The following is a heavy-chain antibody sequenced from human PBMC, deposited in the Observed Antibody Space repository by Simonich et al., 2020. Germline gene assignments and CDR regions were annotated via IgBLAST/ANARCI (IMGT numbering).Heavy chain of an antibody. V-gene: IGHV4-34*01. CDR2: INHNEST. J-gene: IGHJ1*01. CDR3: ARGLRVAAAGTAFQH. Sequence: QVQLQQWGAGLLKPSETLSLTCAVYGGSFSGYYWSWFRQPPGKGLEWIGEINHNESTNYNPSLKSRVTISVDTSKNQFSLKLSSVTAADTAVYYCARGLRVAAAGTAFQHWGQGTLVTVSS. CDR1: GGSFSGYY. D-gene: IGHD6-13*01.